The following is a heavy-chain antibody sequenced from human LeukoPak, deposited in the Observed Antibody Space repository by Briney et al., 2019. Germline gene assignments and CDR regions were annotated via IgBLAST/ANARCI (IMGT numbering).Heavy chain of an antibody. V-gene: IGHV3-23*01. D-gene: IGHD4-23*01. CDR1: GFTFSSYA. CDR3: AKVYGGAPWYYGMDV. CDR2: ISGSGGST. Sequence: GGSLRLSCAASGFTFSSYAMSWVRQAPGKGLEWVSAISGSGGSTYYADSVKGRFTISRDKSKNTLYLQMNSLRAEDTAVYYCAKVYGGAPWYYGMDVWGKGTTVTVSS. J-gene: IGHJ6*04.